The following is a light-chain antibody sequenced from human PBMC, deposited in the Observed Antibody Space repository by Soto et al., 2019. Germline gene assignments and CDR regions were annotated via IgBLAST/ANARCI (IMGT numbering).Light chain of an antibody. CDR3: LQNNSYPVT. Sequence: DIHMTQSPSSLSASVGDRVTITCRSSQGIRHDLGWYQQKPGKAPKRMIYTASSLQSGVPPRLSGSGSGKKFTLTISSLQHEDFATYYCLQNNSYPVTLGQGTKV. J-gene: IGKJ1*01. CDR1: QGIRHD. CDR2: TAS. V-gene: IGKV1-17*01.